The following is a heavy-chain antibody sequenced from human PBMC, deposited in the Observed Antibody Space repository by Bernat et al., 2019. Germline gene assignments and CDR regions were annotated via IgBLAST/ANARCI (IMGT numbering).Heavy chain of an antibody. D-gene: IGHD4-17*01. Sequence: EVQLVESGGGLVQPGGSLKLSCAASGFTFSGSAMHWVRHASGKGLEWVGRIRSKVNSYATAYAASVKGRVTISRDDSENTAYLQMNSLKTEDTAVYYCTSPGHDYGDYHDYWGQGTLVTVSS. J-gene: IGHJ4*02. CDR3: TSPGHDYGDYHDY. V-gene: IGHV3-73*02. CDR2: IRSKVNSYAT. CDR1: GFTFSGSA.